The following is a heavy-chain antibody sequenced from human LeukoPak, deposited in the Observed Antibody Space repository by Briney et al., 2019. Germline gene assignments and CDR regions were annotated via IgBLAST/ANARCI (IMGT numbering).Heavy chain of an antibody. CDR1: GYTLTELS. CDR3: ATGLVGATTKTY. Sequence: ASVKVSCKVSGYTLTELSMHWVRQAPGKGLEWMGGFDPEGGETIYAQKFQGRVTMTEDTSTDTAYMELSSLRSEDTAVYYCATGLVGATTKTYWGQGTLVTVSS. V-gene: IGHV1-24*01. J-gene: IGHJ4*02. CDR2: FDPEGGET. D-gene: IGHD1-26*01.